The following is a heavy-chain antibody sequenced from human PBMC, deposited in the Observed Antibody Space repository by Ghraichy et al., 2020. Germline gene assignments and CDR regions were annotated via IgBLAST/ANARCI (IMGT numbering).Heavy chain of an antibody. Sequence: SETLSLTCTVSGGSISSGGYYWSWIRQHPGKGLEWIGYIYYSGSTYYNPSLKSRVTISVDTSKNQFSLKLSSVTAADTAVYYCARDRVYYDSSGYGPPYNWFDPWGQGTLVTVSS. CDR2: IYYSGST. V-gene: IGHV4-31*03. CDR3: ARDRVYYDSSGYGPPYNWFDP. CDR1: GGSISSGGYY. J-gene: IGHJ5*02. D-gene: IGHD3-22*01.